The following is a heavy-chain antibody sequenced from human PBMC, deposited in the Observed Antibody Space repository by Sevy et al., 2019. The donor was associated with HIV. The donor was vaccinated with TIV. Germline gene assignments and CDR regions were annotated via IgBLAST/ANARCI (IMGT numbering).Heavy chain of an antibody. Sequence: GGSLRLSCAASGLTLTTTCMSWVRQAPGKGLEWVAGVTSDGTTYYADSVRDRFTVSRDNSKNTLYLQPNSLRADDTAVFYCAGGDTTMITDLDYWGQGTLVTVSS. CDR3: AGGDTTMITDLDY. D-gene: IGHD3-16*01. J-gene: IGHJ4*02. V-gene: IGHV3-53*01. CDR2: VTSDGTT. CDR1: GLTLTTTC.